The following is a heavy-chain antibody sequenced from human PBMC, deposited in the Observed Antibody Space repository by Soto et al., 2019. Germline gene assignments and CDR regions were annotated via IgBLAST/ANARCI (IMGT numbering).Heavy chain of an antibody. CDR2: MNPNSGNT. J-gene: IGHJ6*03. V-gene: IGHV1-8*01. Sequence: ASVKVSCKASGYTFTSYDINWVRQATGQGLEWMGWMNPNSGNTGYAQKFQGRVTMTRNTSISTAYMELSSLRSEDTAVYYCARGHDYLLYYYYMDVWGKGTTVTVSS. CDR1: GYTFTSYD. CDR3: ARGHDYLLYYYYMDV. D-gene: IGHD1-1*01.